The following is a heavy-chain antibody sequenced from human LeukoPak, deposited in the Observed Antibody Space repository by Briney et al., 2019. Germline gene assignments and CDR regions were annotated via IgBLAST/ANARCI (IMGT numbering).Heavy chain of an antibody. CDR3: ARGGASSKFFDY. Sequence: SETLSLTCTVSGGSVSSDYWSWIRQPPGKGLEWIGWISYSGSSNYSPSLKSRVTLSVDTSKNQFSLKLSSVTAADTAVSYCARGGASSKFFDYWGQGTLVTVSS. CDR2: ISYSGSS. J-gene: IGHJ4*02. D-gene: IGHD6-6*01. V-gene: IGHV4-59*02. CDR1: GGSVSSDY.